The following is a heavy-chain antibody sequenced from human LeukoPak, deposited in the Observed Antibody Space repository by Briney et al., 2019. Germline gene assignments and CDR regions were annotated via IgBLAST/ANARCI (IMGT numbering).Heavy chain of an antibody. CDR1: GYTFTTYG. CDR2: ISAYNGNT. D-gene: IGHD3-9*01. Sequence: ASVKVSCKASGYTFTTYGISWVRQAPGQGLEWMGWISAYNGNTNYAQKLQGRVTMTTDTSTSTAYMELRSLRSDDTAVYYCARDLTGGWTYDYWGQGTLVTVSS. J-gene: IGHJ4*02. V-gene: IGHV1-18*01. CDR3: ARDLTGGWTYDY.